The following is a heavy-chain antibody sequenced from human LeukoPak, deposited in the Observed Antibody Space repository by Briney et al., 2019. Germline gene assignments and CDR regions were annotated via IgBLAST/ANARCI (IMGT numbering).Heavy chain of an antibody. CDR2: IDYSAST. CDR3: ARDSRRELLHAFDI. CDR1: GGSISTYY. D-gene: IGHD1-26*01. J-gene: IGHJ3*02. V-gene: IGHV4-59*01. Sequence: SQTLSPTCTVSGGSISTYYWSWIRQPPGKGLEWIAYIDYSASTNYNPSLKSRVTISVDTSKNQFSLKLSSVTATDTAVYYCARDSRRELLHAFDIWGQGTMVTVSS.